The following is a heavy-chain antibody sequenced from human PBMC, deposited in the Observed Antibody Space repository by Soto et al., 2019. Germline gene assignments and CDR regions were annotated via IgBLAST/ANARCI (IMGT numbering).Heavy chain of an antibody. V-gene: IGHV3-30-3*01. CDR2: ISYDGSNK. J-gene: IGHJ4*02. Sequence: SLRLSCPASGFSFSTYSVQWVREAPCQWVQFVVFISYDGSNKYYADSVKGRFTISRDNSKNTLYLQMNSLRAEDTAVYYCARGLLGVTTMVRGVIGSAAYWGQGTLVTVSS. CDR3: ARGLLGVTTMVRGVIGSAAY. D-gene: IGHD3-10*01. CDR1: GFSFSTYS.